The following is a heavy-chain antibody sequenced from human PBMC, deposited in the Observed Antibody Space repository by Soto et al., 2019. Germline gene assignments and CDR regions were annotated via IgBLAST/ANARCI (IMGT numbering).Heavy chain of an antibody. D-gene: IGHD5-12*01. V-gene: IGHV4-59*08. CDR1: GGSISSYY. CDR2: IYYSGST. CDR3: ARLDGYGHYFDY. J-gene: IGHJ4*02. Sequence: SETLSLTCTVSGGSISSYYWSWIRQPPGKGLEWIGYIYYSGSTNYKPSHKSLVTISVDSSKSQFSLRLSSVTSAASAVFFCARLDGYGHYFDYWGQGALVTVSS.